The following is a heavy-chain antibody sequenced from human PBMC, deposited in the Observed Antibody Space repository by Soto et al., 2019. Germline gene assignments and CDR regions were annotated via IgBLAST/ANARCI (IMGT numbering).Heavy chain of an antibody. V-gene: IGHV3-30*09. Sequence: QVQMVESGGGLVQPGRSLRLTCTASGFNFNRFAIHWVRQAPGKGLEWVAVISYDGNNEYVAVPLRDRFAISRDNSQNTVFLQIDDVRVEDTARYYCAREPSTPYWRGPEDHRGQGSRVIVSS. CDR3: AREPSTPYWRGPEDH. J-gene: IGHJ4*02. CDR1: GFNFNRFA. D-gene: IGHD2-21*01. CDR2: ISYDGNNE.